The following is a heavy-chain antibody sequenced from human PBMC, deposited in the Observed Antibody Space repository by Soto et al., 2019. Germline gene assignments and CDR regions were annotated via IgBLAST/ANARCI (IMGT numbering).Heavy chain of an antibody. V-gene: IGHV4-61*01. J-gene: IGHJ6*02. Sequence: SDALSGTPTVSGDSVSRGMYYWSWIRQPPGKGLEWIGYIYYSGSTNYNPSLKSRVTISVDTSKNQFSLKLSSVTAADTAVYYCARDRGLTWLSHPPAAASFYYGMDVRRQLTTFPAS. CDR3: ARDRGLTWLSHPPAAASFYYGMDV. CDR2: IYYSGST. CDR1: GDSVSRGMYY. D-gene: IGHD3-9*01.